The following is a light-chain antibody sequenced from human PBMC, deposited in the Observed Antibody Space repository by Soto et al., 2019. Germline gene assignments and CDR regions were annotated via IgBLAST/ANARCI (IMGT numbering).Light chain of an antibody. J-gene: IGKJ2*01. CDR3: QQRSNLPRT. V-gene: IGKV3-11*01. Sequence: EIVLTQSPATLSLSPGERATLSCRASQSVSSYLAWYQQKPGQAPRLLIYDASNRATGIPARFSGSGSGTDFTLPISSLEPEDFAVYYCQQRSNLPRTFGQGTKMEIK. CDR2: DAS. CDR1: QSVSSY.